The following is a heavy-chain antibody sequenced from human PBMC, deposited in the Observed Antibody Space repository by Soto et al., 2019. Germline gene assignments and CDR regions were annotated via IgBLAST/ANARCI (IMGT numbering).Heavy chain of an antibody. J-gene: IGHJ5*02. CDR2: VYSSGHT. Sequence: SETLSLTCTVSGASITSYNCNWLRQPPGKALEWIGYVYSSGHTDYNPSLKGRVTMAVDTSRNQFSLKLNSVTAADTAVYYCARRAVVAVTGSLDNWLDPWGQGILVTVSS. D-gene: IGHD2-21*01. CDR1: GASITSYN. CDR3: ARRAVVAVTGSLDNWLDP. V-gene: IGHV4-59*12.